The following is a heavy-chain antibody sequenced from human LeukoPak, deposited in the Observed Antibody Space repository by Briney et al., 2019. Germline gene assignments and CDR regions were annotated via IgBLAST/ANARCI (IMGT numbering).Heavy chain of an antibody. CDR3: ARDMWGTCDY. J-gene: IGHJ4*02. D-gene: IGHD1-14*01. Sequence: GGSLRLSCAAPGFTFSDYWTHWVRQAPGKGPAWVSRINPDGTSTSYADSVKGRFTISRDNAKNTLYLQISSVRAEDTAVYYCARDMWGTCDYWGQGTLVTVSS. V-gene: IGHV3-74*01. CDR1: GFTFSDYW. CDR2: INPDGTST.